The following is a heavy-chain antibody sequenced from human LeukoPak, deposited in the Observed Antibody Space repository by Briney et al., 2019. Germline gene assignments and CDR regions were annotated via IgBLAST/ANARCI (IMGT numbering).Heavy chain of an antibody. CDR1: GVSISSGAYY. D-gene: IGHD3-10*01. Sequence: SDTLSLTCTVSGVSISSGAYYWTWIRQAAGKGLEWIGRIYTSGTTDYKPSLKSRVSISLDTSKNQFSLNLSSVTAADTAVYYCARDMGQTWGQGTLVTVSS. CDR3: ARDMGQT. CDR2: IYTSGTT. V-gene: IGHV4-61*02. J-gene: IGHJ5*02.